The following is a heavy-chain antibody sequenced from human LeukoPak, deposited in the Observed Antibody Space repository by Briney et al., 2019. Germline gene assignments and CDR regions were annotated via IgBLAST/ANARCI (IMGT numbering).Heavy chain of an antibody. CDR1: GYTLTELS. CDR2: FDPEDGET. V-gene: IGHV1-24*01. Sequence: ASVTVSCKVSGYTLTELSMHWVRQAPGKGLEWMGGFDPEDGETIYAQKFQGRVTITADESTSTAYMELSSLRSEDTAVYYCARDQGRTVWFGPWGQGTLVTVSS. CDR3: ARDQGRTVWFGP. J-gene: IGHJ5*02. D-gene: IGHD4-17*01.